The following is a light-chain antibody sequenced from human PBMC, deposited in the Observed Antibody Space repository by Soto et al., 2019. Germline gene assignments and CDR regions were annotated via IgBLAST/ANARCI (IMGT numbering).Light chain of an antibody. CDR1: QSVRSY. CDR3: QQSYSIPIT. V-gene: IGKV1-39*01. Sequence: DMQIRQSPSSLSASVRERVTMTCRASQSVRSYLNWYQQKPGKAPKLLIFAASSLQSGTPSRFSGSGSGTDFTLTISTLQPEDFATYHCQQSYSIPITFGQGTRLEIK. CDR2: AAS. J-gene: IGKJ5*01.